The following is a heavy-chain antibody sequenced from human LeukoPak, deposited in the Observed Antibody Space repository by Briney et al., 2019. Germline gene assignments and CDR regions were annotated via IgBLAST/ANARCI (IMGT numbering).Heavy chain of an antibody. Sequence: PSETLSLTCTVSGGSISSYYWSWIRQSPGKGLEWIGYIYYSGSTNYNPSLKSRVTISVDTSKNQFSLKLSSVTAADTAVYYCARALYGDLFFDYWGQGTLVTVSS. CDR3: ARALYGDLFFDY. CDR1: GGSISSYY. D-gene: IGHD2-21*02. J-gene: IGHJ4*02. V-gene: IGHV4-59*01. CDR2: IYYSGST.